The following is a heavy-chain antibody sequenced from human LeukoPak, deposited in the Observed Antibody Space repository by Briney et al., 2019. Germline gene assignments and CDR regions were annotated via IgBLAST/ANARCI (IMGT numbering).Heavy chain of an antibody. D-gene: IGHD2-8*02. V-gene: IGHV3-30*18. J-gene: IGHJ4*02. CDR3: AKDLEEQPGGILDY. Sequence: GRSLRLSCAASGFTFSSYGMHWVRQAPGKGLEWVAVISYDGSNKYYADSVKGRFTISRDNSKNTLYLQMNSLRAEDTAVYYCAKDLEEQPGGILDYWGQGTLVTVSS. CDR1: GFTFSSYG. CDR2: ISYDGSNK.